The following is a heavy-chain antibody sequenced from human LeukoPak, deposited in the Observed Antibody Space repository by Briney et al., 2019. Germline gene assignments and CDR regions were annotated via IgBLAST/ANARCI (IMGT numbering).Heavy chain of an antibody. CDR3: ARHRYYYRSGSYYGAPYYMDV. V-gene: IGHV4-39*01. Sequence: PSERLSLTCTVSGGSISSSSYYWGWIRQPPGKGLEWIGSIYYSGSTYYNPSLKSRVTISVDTSKNQFSLKLSSVTAADTAVYYCARHRYYYRSGSYYGAPYYMDVWGKGTTVTISS. J-gene: IGHJ6*03. CDR1: GGSISSSSYY. CDR2: IYYSGST. D-gene: IGHD3-10*01.